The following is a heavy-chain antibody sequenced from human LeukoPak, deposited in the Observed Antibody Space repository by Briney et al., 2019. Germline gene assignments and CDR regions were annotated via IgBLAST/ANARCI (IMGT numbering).Heavy chain of an antibody. CDR2: INPDGDST. J-gene: IGHJ4*02. CDR3: ARERDIVVVVAANYFDY. CDR1: GYTFTSHY. Sequence: GASVKVSCKASGYTFTSHYMHRVRQAPGQGLEWMGIINPDGDSTSYAQKFQGRVTMTSDTSTSTVYMELSSLRSEDTAVYYCARERDIVVVVAANYFDYWGQGSLVTVSS. V-gene: IGHV1-46*01. D-gene: IGHD2-15*01.